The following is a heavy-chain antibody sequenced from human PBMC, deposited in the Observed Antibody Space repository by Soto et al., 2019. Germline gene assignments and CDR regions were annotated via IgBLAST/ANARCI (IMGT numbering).Heavy chain of an antibody. CDR1: GFTFRNYA. CDR2: LLRSGSTA. Sequence: GGSLRLSCAASGFTFRNYAMTWARQAPGKGLEWVSSLLRSGSTAYYADSVRGRCTISSDASANSLYLQMDNLRAEDTAIYYCAKDDISGDGIFLMDSWGEGTVVTVSS. D-gene: IGHD3-3*02. CDR3: AKDDISGDGIFLMDS. J-gene: IGHJ5*02. V-gene: IGHV3-23*01.